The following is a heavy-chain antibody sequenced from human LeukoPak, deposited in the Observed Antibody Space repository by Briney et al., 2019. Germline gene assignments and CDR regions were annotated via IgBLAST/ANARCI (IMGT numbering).Heavy chain of an antibody. J-gene: IGHJ3*02. CDR1: GYTFTGYY. CDR3: ARGRSRMIAHFVI. CDR2: INPNSGGT. Sequence: ASVKVSCKASGYTFTGYYMHWVRQAPGEGVEWMGWINPNSGGTNYAQKFQGRVNMTRDTSISTAYMELSRLRSDNTAVYYCARGRSRMIAHFVIWGQGTMVTVSS. V-gene: IGHV1-2*02. D-gene: IGHD3-22*01.